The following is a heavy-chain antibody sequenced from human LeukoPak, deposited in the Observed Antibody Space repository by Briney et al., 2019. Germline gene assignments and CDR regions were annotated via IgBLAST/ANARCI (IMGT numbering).Heavy chain of an antibody. J-gene: IGHJ3*02. V-gene: IGHV3-23*01. D-gene: IGHD3-16*01. CDR2: ISGSGGST. CDR3: VRDAFAGAFGIYNI. CDR1: GFTFSSYA. Sequence: GGSLRLSCAASGFTFSSYAMNWVRQAPGKGLEWVSPISGSGGSTYYADSVKGRFTISRDNANNSLYLEVNSLRVDDTAVYYCVRDAFAGAFGIYNIWGQGTMVTVFS.